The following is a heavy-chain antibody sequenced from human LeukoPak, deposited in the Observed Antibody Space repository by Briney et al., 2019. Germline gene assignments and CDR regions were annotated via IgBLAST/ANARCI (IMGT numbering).Heavy chain of an antibody. CDR2: INHSGST. D-gene: IGHD5-24*01. CDR3: AKGLQLGWFDP. Sequence: PSETLSLTCAVYGGSFSGYYWSWIRQPPGKGLEWIGEINHSGSTNYNPSLKSRVTISVDTSKNQFSLKLSSVTAADTAVYYCAKGLQLGWFDPWGQGTLVTVSS. CDR1: GGSFSGYY. V-gene: IGHV4-34*01. J-gene: IGHJ5*02.